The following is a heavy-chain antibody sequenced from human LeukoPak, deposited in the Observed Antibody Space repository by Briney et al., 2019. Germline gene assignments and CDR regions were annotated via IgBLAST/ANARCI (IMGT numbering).Heavy chain of an antibody. D-gene: IGHD6-19*01. CDR3: ARESGGRDGSGWQYATDY. V-gene: IGHV3-48*04. CDR2: ISSSGSTI. J-gene: IGHJ4*02. Sequence: PGGSLRLSCAASGFTFSIYGMGWVRQAPGKGLEGVSYISSSGSTIYYADSVKGRFTISRDNAKNSLYLQMNSLRAEDTAVYYCARESGGRDGSGWQYATDYWGQGTLVTVSS. CDR1: GFTFSIYG.